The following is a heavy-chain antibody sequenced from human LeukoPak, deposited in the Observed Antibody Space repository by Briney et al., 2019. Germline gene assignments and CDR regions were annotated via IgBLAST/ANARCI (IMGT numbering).Heavy chain of an antibody. CDR1: GFTFSSYG. J-gene: IGHJ4*02. CDR3: ARDAGWRLLDY. CDR2: IGGDGRRK. Sequence: GGSLRLSCAACGFTFSSYGMHWVRQAPGKGLEWLANIGGDGRRKFYEDSVEGRFTISRDNAESSLYLQMNNLRVEDTAVYYCARDAGWRLLDYWGRGTQVTVSS. D-gene: IGHD6-25*01. V-gene: IGHV3-7*01.